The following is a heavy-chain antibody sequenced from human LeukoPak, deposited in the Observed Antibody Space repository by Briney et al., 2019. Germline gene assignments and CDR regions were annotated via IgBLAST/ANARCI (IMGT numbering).Heavy chain of an antibody. V-gene: IGHV3-23*01. J-gene: IGHJ5*02. CDR1: GFTFNNYA. Sequence: LSGGSLRLSCAASGFTFNNYAMSWVRQAPGKGLEWVSAISGSGGSTYYADSVKGRFTISRDNSKNTLYLQMDSLRAEDTAVYYCAKETRALNSSGWFDPWGQGTLVTVSS. CDR2: ISGSGGST. CDR3: AKETRALNSSGWFDP. D-gene: IGHD6-19*01.